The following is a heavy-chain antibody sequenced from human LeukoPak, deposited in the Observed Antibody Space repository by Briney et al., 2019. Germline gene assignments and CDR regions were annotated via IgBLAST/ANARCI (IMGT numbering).Heavy chain of an antibody. Sequence: GGSLRLSCAASGFTFSSYAMHWVHQAPGKGLEWVAVISYDGSNKYYADSVKGRFTISRDNSKNTLYLQMNSLRAEDTAVYYCASPAGGWLQLGYFDYWGQGTLVTVSS. CDR3: ASPAGGWLQLGYFDY. CDR1: GFTFSSYA. J-gene: IGHJ4*02. D-gene: IGHD5-24*01. V-gene: IGHV3-30-3*01. CDR2: ISYDGSNK.